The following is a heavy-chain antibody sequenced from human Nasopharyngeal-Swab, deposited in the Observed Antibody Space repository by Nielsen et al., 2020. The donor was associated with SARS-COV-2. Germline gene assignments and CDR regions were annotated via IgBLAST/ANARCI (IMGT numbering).Heavy chain of an antibody. CDR3: ARHSRVATVVEVTLFDY. D-gene: IGHD3-22*01. CDR2: ISYGVNT. V-gene: IGHV4-39*01. Sequence: SETLSLTCIVSGGSISDTNYYWTWIRQPPGEGLDWIGSISYGVNTFYNPSLKSRVTLSVDMSRNQFSLRLSSVTAADTAVYYCARHSRVATVVEVTLFDYWGQGTLVTISS. J-gene: IGHJ4*02. CDR1: GGSISDTNYY.